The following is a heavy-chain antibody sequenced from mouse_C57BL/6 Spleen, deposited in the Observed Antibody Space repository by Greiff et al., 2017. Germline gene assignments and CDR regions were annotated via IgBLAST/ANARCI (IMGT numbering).Heavy chain of an antibody. CDR2: IYPGDGDT. Sequence: QVQLQQSGAELVKPGASVKISCKASGYAFSSYWMHWVKQRPGKGLEWIGQIYPGDGDTNYNGKFKGKATLTADKSSSTAYMQLSSLTSEDSAVYFCARDSSSYQDAMDYWGQGTSVTVSS. V-gene: IGHV1-80*01. J-gene: IGHJ4*01. D-gene: IGHD3-2*02. CDR1: GYAFSSYW. CDR3: ARDSSSYQDAMDY.